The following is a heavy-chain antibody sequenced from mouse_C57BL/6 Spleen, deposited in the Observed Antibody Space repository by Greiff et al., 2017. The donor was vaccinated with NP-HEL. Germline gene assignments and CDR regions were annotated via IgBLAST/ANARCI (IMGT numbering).Heavy chain of an antibody. Sequence: QVQLKQSGPELVKPGASVKISCKASGYAFSSSWMNWVKQRPGKGLEWIGRIYPGDGDTNYNGKFKGKATLTADKSSSTAYMQLSSLTSEDSAVYFCAREDGKRTFDYWGQGTTLTVSS. J-gene: IGHJ2*01. V-gene: IGHV1-82*01. CDR2: IYPGDGDT. CDR1: GYAFSSSW. CDR3: AREDGKRTFDY. D-gene: IGHD2-1*01.